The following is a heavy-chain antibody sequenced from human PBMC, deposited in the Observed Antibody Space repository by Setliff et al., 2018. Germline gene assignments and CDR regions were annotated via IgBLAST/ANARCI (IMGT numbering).Heavy chain of an antibody. V-gene: IGHV4-4*07. CDR3: ARKGISALSGAFDM. CDR2: IYTSGST. J-gene: IGHJ3*02. D-gene: IGHD1-26*01. Sequence: SETLSLTCTVSGGSISNYYWSWIRQPAGKGLEWIGRIYTSGSTNYNPSLKRRVTMSVDTSKNQFSLKLSSVTAADTAVYYCARKGISALSGAFDMWGQGTMVTVSS. CDR1: GGSISNYY.